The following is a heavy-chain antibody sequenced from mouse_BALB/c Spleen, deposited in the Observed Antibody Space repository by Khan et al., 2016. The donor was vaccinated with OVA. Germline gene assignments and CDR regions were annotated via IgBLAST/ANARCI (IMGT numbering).Heavy chain of an antibody. Sequence: VQLQESGAELAKPGASVKMSCKASGYTFINYWILWVKQRPGQGLEWIGYINPSTGYTEYNQNFKDKATLTADKSSSTAYMQLSSLTSEDSAGYYCARRGLRCDIDYWGQGTTLTVSS. J-gene: IGHJ2*01. CDR3: ARRGLRCDIDY. D-gene: IGHD1-1*01. V-gene: IGHV1-7*01. CDR1: GYTFINYW. CDR2: INPSTGYT.